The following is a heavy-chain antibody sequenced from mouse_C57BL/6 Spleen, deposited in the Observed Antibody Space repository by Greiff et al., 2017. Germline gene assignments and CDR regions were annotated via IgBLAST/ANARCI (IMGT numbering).Heavy chain of an antibody. CDR2: IWRGGST. CDR3: AKNEGGTRSFDY. D-gene: IGHD4-1*01. Sequence: VQVVESGPGLVQPSQSLSITCTVSGFSLTSYGVHWVRQSPGKGLEWLGVIWRGGSTDYNAAFMSRLSITKDNSKSQVFFKMNSLQADDTAIYYCAKNEGGTRSFDYWGQGTTLTVSS. CDR1: GFSLTSYG. V-gene: IGHV2-5*01. J-gene: IGHJ2*01.